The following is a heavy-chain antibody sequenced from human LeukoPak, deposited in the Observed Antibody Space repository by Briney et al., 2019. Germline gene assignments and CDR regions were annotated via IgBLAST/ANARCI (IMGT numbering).Heavy chain of an antibody. CDR3: ARGLTDLSP. Sequence: GGSLRLSCAASGFTFNNHWMHWVRQVPGKGLVWVSRIKTDGSITNYADSVRGRFTISRDNAKNTLYLQMNSLRVEDTAIYYCARGLTDLSPWGQGTLVTVSS. V-gene: IGHV3-74*01. CDR2: IKTDGSIT. D-gene: IGHD2-21*02. CDR1: GFTFNNHW. J-gene: IGHJ5*02.